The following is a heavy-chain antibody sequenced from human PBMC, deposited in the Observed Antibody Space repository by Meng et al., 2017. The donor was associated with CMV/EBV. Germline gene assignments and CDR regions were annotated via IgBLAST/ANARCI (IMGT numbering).Heavy chain of an antibody. CDR2: ISSSSSTI. CDR3: AKDLSCSSTSCYLY. J-gene: IGHJ4*02. CDR1: GFTFSSYS. V-gene: IGHV3-48*01. D-gene: IGHD2-2*01. Sequence: GESLKISCAASGFTFSSYSMNWVRQAPGKGLEWVSYISSSSSTIYYADSVKGRFTISRDNSKNTLYLQMNSLRAEDTAVYYCAKDLSCSSTSCYLYWGQGTLVTVSS.